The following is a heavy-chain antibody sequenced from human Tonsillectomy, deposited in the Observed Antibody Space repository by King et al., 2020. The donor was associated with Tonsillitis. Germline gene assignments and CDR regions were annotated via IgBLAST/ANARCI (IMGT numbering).Heavy chain of an antibody. CDR2: IYPGDSDT. V-gene: IGHV5-51*01. D-gene: IGHD3-10*01. CDR3: AKALLWFGERDPNDAFDI. CDR1: GYSFTNYW. Sequence: QLVQSGAEVKKPGESLRISCKGSGYSFTNYWIGWVRQMPGKGLEWMGIIYPGDSDTRYSPSFQGQVTISADKSISTAYLQWSSLKASDTAMYYCAKALLWFGERDPNDAFDIWGQGTVVTVSS. J-gene: IGHJ3*02.